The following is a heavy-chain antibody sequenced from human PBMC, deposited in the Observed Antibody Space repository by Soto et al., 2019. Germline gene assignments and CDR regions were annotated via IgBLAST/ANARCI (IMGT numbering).Heavy chain of an antibody. D-gene: IGHD1-7*01. J-gene: IGHJ4*02. CDR3: ARRGVAGTTCFDY. CDR1: RFVFTTYS. CDR2: IYPGDSDT. V-gene: IGHV5-51*01. Sequence: GDSQNILSKGSRFVFTTYSIGLVRQMPGKGLGWMGIIYPGDSDTRYSPSFQGQVTISADKSISTAYLQWSSLKASDTAMYYCARRGVAGTTCFDYWGQGTLVTVSS.